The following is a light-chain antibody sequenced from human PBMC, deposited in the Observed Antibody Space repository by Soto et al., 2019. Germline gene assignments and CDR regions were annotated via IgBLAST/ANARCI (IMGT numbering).Light chain of an antibody. CDR3: TSYTSSGTYV. CDR1: SSDVGAYNY. J-gene: IGLJ1*01. V-gene: IGLV2-14*01. CDR2: EVS. Sequence: QSALTQPASVSGSPGQSIAISSTGTSSDVGAYNYVSWYQQHPGEAPKLMICEVSNRPSGVSNRFSGSKSGNTASLTISGLQAEDEADYYCTSYTSSGTYVFGTGTKLTVL.